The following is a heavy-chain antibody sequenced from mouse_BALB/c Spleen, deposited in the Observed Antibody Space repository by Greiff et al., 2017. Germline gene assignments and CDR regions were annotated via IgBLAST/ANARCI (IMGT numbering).Heavy chain of an antibody. J-gene: IGHJ4*01. CDR3: ARGYYGSSYDYAMDY. V-gene: IGHV1S137*01. CDR1: GYTFTDYA. Sequence: GQLQQSGAELVRPGVSVKISCKGSGYTFTDYAMHWVKQSHAKSLEWIGVISTYYGDASYNQKFKGKATMTVDKSSSTAYMELARLTSEDSAIYYCARGYYGSSYDYAMDYWGQGTSVTVSS. CDR2: ISTYYGDA. D-gene: IGHD1-1*01.